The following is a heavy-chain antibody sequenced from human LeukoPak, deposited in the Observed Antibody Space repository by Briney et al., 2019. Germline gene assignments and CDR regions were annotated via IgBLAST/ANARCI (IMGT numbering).Heavy chain of an antibody. D-gene: IGHD5-12*01. Sequence: ASVKVSCKASGGTFSSYAISWVRQAPGQGLEWMGGIIPIFGTANYAQKFQGRVTMTTDTSTSTAYMELRSLRSDDTAVYYCARDGSLGFDYWGQGTLVTVSS. CDR1: GGTFSSYA. CDR3: ARDGSLGFDY. J-gene: IGHJ4*02. V-gene: IGHV1-69*05. CDR2: IIPIFGTA.